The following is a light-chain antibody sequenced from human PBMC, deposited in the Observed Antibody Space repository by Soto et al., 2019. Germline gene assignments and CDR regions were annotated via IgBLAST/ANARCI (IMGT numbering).Light chain of an antibody. CDR2: EVS. V-gene: IGLV2-14*01. J-gene: IGLJ1*01. CDR3: SSYTSSSTL. Sequence: QSALTQPASVSGSPGQSITISCTGTSSDVGSYNYVSWYQQHPGKAPKLMIYEVSDRPSGISSRFSGSKSGNTASLTISGPQTEDDADYYCSSYTSSSTLFGTGTKLAAL. CDR1: SSDVGSYNY.